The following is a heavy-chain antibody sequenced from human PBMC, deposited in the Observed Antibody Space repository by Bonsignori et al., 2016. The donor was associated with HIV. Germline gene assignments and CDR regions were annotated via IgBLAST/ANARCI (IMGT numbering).Heavy chain of an antibody. J-gene: IGHJ5*02. CDR2: ISYDGSNK. CDR3: ARDQGSSSWGAHWFDP. Sequence: WIRQPPGKGLEWVAVISYDGSNKYYADSVKGRFTISRDNSKNTLYLQMNSLRAEDTAVYYCARDQGSSSWGAHWFDPWGQGTLVTVSS. V-gene: IGHV3-30-3*01. D-gene: IGHD6-13*01.